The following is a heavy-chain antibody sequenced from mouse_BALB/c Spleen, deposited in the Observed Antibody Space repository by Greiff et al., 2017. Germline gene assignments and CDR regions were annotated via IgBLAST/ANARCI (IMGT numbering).Heavy chain of an antibody. CDR1: GFTFSSYA. J-gene: IGHJ3*01. CDR2: ISSGGSYT. D-gene: IGHD1-1*01. Sequence: EVHLVESGGGLVKPGGSLKLSCAASGFTFSSYAMSWVRQSPEKRLEWVAEISSGGSYTYYPDTVTGRFTISRDNAKNTLYLEMSSLRSEDTAMYYCAKTTVVEGFAYWGQGTLVTVSA. V-gene: IGHV5-9-4*01. CDR3: AKTTVVEGFAY.